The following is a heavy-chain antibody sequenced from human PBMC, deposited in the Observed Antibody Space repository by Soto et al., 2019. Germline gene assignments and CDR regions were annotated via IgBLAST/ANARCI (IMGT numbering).Heavy chain of an antibody. CDR1: GASITGSFF. CDR2: FSLSGTT. Sequence: ASETLSLTCTVSGASITGSFFWSWIRQPAGKGLEWIGRFSLSGTTNYNPSLRSRVTMSADVSKNQFSLRLTSVTAADTALYYCARESEDLTSNFDYWGQGTLVTVSS. CDR3: ARESEDLTSNFDY. J-gene: IGHJ4*02. V-gene: IGHV4-4*07.